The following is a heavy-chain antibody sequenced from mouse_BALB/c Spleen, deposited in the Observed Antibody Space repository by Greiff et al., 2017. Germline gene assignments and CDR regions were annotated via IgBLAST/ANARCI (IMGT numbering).Heavy chain of an antibody. J-gene: IGHJ4*01. D-gene: IGHD1-1*01. V-gene: IGHV3-6*02. CDR2: ISYDGSN. CDR3: AREVYYYSSFYAMDY. Sequence: EVKLQESGPGLVKPSQSLSLTCSVTGYSITSGYYWNWIRQFPGNKLEWMGYISYDGSNNYHPSLKNRISITRDTSKNQFFLKLNTVTTEDTATSYCAREVYYYSSFYAMDYWGQGTSVTVSS. CDR1: GYSITSGYY.